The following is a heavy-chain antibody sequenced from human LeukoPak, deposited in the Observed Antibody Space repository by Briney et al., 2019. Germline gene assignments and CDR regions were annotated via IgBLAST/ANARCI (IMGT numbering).Heavy chain of an antibody. V-gene: IGHV3-21*01. CDR2: IGPGPSHT. D-gene: IGHD3-10*02. CDR1: GFTFNTYG. Sequence: PGGSLRLSCAASGFTFNTYGMNWVRQAPGTGLKWLSYIGPGPSHTYYADSVRGRFVISRDDAKSSLYLQMSSLRAEDTAVYYCARDYVTMAPDYGGLGTLVTVSS. CDR3: ARDYVTMAPDY. J-gene: IGHJ4*02.